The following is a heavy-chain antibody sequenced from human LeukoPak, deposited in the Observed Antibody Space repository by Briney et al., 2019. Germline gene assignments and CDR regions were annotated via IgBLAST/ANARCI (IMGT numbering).Heavy chain of an antibody. D-gene: IGHD3-9*01. CDR3: VKDHGWLLYS. CDR1: GFTFSSYG. V-gene: IGHV3-21*04. CDR2: ISTSSSYI. J-gene: IGHJ4*02. Sequence: GGSLRLSCAASGFTFSSYGMNWVRQAPGKGLEWVSSISTSSSYIYYAGSVEGRFTISRDNSKNTLYLQMNSLRADDTAVYYCVKDHGWLLYSWGQGTLVTVSS.